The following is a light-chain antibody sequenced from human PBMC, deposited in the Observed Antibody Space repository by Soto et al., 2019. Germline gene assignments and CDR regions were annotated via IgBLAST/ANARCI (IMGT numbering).Light chain of an antibody. V-gene: IGKV3-20*01. J-gene: IGKJ1*01. CDR3: QQYDTSGT. Sequence: EIVLTQSPGTLSLSPGERATLSCRASQSVSSSYLAWYQQKPGQAPRLLIYGASSRATGIPDRFSGSGSGTDFTLTISRLETEDFAVYYCQQYDTSGTFGQGTKVEIK. CDR1: QSVSSSY. CDR2: GAS.